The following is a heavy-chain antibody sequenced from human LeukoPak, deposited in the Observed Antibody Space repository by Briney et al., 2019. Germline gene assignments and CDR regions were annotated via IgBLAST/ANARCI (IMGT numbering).Heavy chain of an antibody. V-gene: IGHV4-34*01. CDR2: ISHSGST. CDR1: GGSFSGYY. CDR3: ARVLGESSAYYFDY. J-gene: IGHJ4*02. Sequence: SETLSLTCAVYGGSFSGYYWSWIRQPPGKGLEWIGEISHSGSTNYNPSLKSRVTISVDTSKNQFSLKLSSVTAADTAVYYCARVLGESSAYYFDYWGQGTLVTVSS. D-gene: IGHD3-16*01.